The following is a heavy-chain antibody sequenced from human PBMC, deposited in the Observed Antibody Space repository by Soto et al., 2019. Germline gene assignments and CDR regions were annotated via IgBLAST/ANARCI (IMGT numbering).Heavy chain of an antibody. CDR3: AKDEVSRKYYGHSLDV. D-gene: IGHD4-17*01. J-gene: IGHJ6*02. CDR2: IWYDGSGQ. Sequence: QVQLVESGGGLVQPGRSLRLSCVVSGFTFSNYGMHWVRQAPGKGLEWVADIWYDGSGQRYAGSVQGRFTISRDNSKNTLYLQINSLSVEDTAVSYCAKDEVSRKYYGHSLDVWGQGTTVTVSS. V-gene: IGHV3-33*03. CDR1: GFTFSNYG.